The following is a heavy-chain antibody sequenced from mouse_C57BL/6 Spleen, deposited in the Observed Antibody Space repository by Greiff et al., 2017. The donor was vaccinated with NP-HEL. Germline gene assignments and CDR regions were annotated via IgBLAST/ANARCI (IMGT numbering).Heavy chain of an antibody. CDR3: ACITTVVAGGNYFDY. D-gene: IGHD1-1*01. CDR1: GYTFTSYW. J-gene: IGHJ2*01. V-gene: IGHV1-55*01. CDR2: IYPGSGST. Sequence: QVQLQQSGAELVKPGASVKMSCKASGYTFTSYWITWVKQRPGQGLEWIGDIYPGSGSTNYNEKFKSKATLTVDTSSSTAYMQLSSLTSEDSAVYYGACITTVVAGGNYFDYWGQGTTLTVSS.